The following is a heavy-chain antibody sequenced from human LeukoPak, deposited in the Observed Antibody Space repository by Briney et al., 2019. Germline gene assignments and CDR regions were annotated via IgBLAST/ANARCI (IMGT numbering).Heavy chain of an antibody. CDR3: ARDHDYGDQRGNYFDY. V-gene: IGHV4-34*01. D-gene: IGHD4-17*01. Sequence: TSETLSLTCAVYGGSFSGYYLSWIRQPPGKGLEWIGEINHSGSTNYNPSLKSRVTISVDTSKNQFSLKLSSVTAADTAVYYCARDHDYGDQRGNYFDYWGQGTLVTVSS. CDR1: GGSFSGYY. J-gene: IGHJ4*02. CDR2: INHSGST.